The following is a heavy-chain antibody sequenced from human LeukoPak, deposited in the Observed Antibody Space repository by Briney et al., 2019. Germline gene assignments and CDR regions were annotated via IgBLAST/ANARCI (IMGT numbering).Heavy chain of an antibody. Sequence: GASVTVSCTASGYTFTGFYIHWVRQAPGQGLEWMGRINPNSGDTNYAQKFQGRVTMTRDTSISTAYMELSRLRSDDTAVYYCARDYCSSTSCLFDYWGQGTLVSVSS. D-gene: IGHD2-2*01. CDR2: INPNSGDT. CDR1: GYTFTGFY. CDR3: ARDYCSSTSCLFDY. V-gene: IGHV1-2*06. J-gene: IGHJ4*02.